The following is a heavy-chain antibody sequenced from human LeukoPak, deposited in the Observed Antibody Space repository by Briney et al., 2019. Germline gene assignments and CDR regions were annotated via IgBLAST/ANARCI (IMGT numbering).Heavy chain of an antibody. CDR2: INPNSGGT. V-gene: IGHV1-2*02. D-gene: IGHD2-2*01. CDR1: GYTFTGYY. J-gene: IGHJ5*02. CDR3: ARAGCSSTSCYWDDNWFDP. Sequence: ASVKVSCKASGYTFTGYYMHWVRQPPGQGLEWMGWINPNSGGTNYAQKFQGRVTMNREKYNRTDYMEVSRLRSDDTAVYYCARAGCSSTSCYWDDNWFDPWGQGTLVTVSS.